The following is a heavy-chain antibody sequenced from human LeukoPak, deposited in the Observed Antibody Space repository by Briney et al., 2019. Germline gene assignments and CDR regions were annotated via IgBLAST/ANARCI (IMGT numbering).Heavy chain of an antibody. CDR1: GGSFSGYY. J-gene: IGHJ4*02. CDR2: INHSGST. V-gene: IGHV4-34*01. CDR3: ARGRSHYYDSSGYYYVFDY. D-gene: IGHD3-22*01. Sequence: SETLSLTCAVYGGSFSGYYWSWIRQPPGKGLEWIGDINHSGSTNYNPSLKSRVTISVDTSKNQFSLKLSSVTAADTAVYHCARGRSHYYDSSGYYYVFDYWGQGTLVTVSS.